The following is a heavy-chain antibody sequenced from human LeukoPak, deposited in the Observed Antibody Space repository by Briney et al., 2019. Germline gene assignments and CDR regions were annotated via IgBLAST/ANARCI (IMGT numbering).Heavy chain of an antibody. D-gene: IGHD3-3*01. V-gene: IGHV4-59*01. CDR3: ARVSTDFWSGLPLSGFDP. Sequence: PSETLSLTCTVSGGSISSYYWSWIRQPPGKGLEWIGYIYYSGSTNYNPSLKSRVTISVDTSKNQFSLKLSSVTAADTAVYYCARVSTDFWSGLPLSGFDPWGQGTLVTVSS. CDR2: IYYSGST. CDR1: GGSISSYY. J-gene: IGHJ5*02.